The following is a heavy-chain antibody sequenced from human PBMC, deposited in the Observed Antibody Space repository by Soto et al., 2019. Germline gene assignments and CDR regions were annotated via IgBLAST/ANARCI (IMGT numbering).Heavy chain of an antibody. V-gene: IGHV3-30*18. Sequence: PGGSLRLSCAASGFTFSSYGMHWVRQAPGKGLEWMAVISYDGSNKYYADSVRGRFTISRDNSKNTLYLQMNSLRAEDTAVYYCAQGDEDYYYYMDVWGKGTTVTVSS. CDR1: GFTFSSYG. J-gene: IGHJ6*03. CDR2: ISYDGSNK. CDR3: AQGDEDYYYYMDV. D-gene: IGHD2-21*02.